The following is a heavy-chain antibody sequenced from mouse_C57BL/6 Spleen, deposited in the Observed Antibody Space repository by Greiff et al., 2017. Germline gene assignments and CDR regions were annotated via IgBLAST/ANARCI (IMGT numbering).Heavy chain of an antibody. D-gene: IGHD4-1*01. J-gene: IGHJ3*01. CDR3: AGGWDLAWFAY. V-gene: IGHV1-55*01. CDR1: GYTFPSYW. CDR2: IYPGSGST. Sequence: VQLQQPGAELVKPGASVKMSCKASGYTFPSYWLTWVKQRPGQGLEWIGDIYPGSGSTNYNEKFKSKATLTVDTSSNTAYLQLSSLTSDDTAVYYCAGGWDLAWFAYWGQGTLVTVSA.